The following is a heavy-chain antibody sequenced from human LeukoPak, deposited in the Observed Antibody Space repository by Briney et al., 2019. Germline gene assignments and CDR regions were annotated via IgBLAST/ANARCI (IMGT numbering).Heavy chain of an antibody. V-gene: IGHV3-30*02. D-gene: IGHD6-19*01. Sequence: GGSLRLSCAASGFVFSNYGMQWARQAPGKGLEWGAFIRYDGSNKYYADSVKGRFTISRDNSKNTLFLQMNSLRVEDTAVYYCAKRGIMGAVAGAFDYWGQGTLVTVSS. CDR3: AKRGIMGAVAGAFDY. CDR2: IRYDGSNK. J-gene: IGHJ4*02. CDR1: GFVFSNYG.